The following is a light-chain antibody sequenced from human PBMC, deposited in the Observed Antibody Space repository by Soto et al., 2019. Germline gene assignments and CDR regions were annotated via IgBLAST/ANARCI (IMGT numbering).Light chain of an antibody. CDR2: DAS. V-gene: IGKV3-11*01. J-gene: IGKJ3*01. CDR3: QQRSNWPLFT. Sequence: EIVLPQSPATLSLSPGERATLSCRASQSVSSYLAWYQQKPGQAPRLLIYDASNRATGIPARFSGSGSGTDFTLTISSLEPEDFAVYYCQQRSNWPLFTFGPGTKVDI. CDR1: QSVSSY.